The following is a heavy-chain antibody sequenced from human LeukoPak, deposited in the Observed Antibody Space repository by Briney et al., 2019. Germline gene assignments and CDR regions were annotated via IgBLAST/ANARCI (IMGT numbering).Heavy chain of an antibody. CDR2: INRDESEK. J-gene: IGHJ4*02. D-gene: IGHD6-19*01. CDR3: ARAPYSSGAY. CDR1: GFILTNHW. V-gene: IGHV3-7*03. Sequence: PGGSLRLSCAASGFILTNHWMTWVRQAPGKGPEWVANINRDESEKYYVDSVKGRFTISRDNAKNSLYLQMNSLRAEDTAVYYCARAPYSSGAYWGQGTLVTVSS.